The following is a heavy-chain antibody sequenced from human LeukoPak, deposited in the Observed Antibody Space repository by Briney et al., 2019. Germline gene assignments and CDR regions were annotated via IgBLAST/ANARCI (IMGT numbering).Heavy chain of an antibody. CDR1: GFTVSSNY. J-gene: IGHJ4*02. CDR3: AADSDGYYYFDY. V-gene: IGHV3-53*01. Sequence: SGGSLRLSCAASGFTVSSNYISWVRQAPGKGLEWVSVIYSGGSTYYEDSVKGRFTISRDTSKNTLYLQMNSLRAEDTAVYYCAADSDGYYYFDYWGQGTLVTVSS. CDR2: IYSGGST. D-gene: IGHD3-22*01.